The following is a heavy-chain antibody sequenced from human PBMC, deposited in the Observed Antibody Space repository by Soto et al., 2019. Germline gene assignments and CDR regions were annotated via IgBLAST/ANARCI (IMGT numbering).Heavy chain of an antibody. Sequence: GSLRLSCAASGFTFSSYAMSWVRQAPGKGLEWVSAISGSGGSTYYADSVKGRFTISRDNSKNTLYLQMNSLRAEDTAVYYCAKDSIADYWSGYYGGFRDYWGQGTLVTVSS. D-gene: IGHD3-3*01. V-gene: IGHV3-23*01. CDR2: ISGSGGST. CDR3: AKDSIADYWSGYYGGFRDY. J-gene: IGHJ4*02. CDR1: GFTFSSYA.